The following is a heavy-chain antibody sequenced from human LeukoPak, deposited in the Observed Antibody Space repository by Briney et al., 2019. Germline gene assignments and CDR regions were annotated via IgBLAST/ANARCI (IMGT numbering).Heavy chain of an antibody. V-gene: IGHV4-31*03. Sequence: SETLSLTCTVSGDSLSSGGYSWTWIRQHPGKGLEWIGYIYYSGNTYYNPSLKSRVTISVDTSKNQFSLKLTSVTAADTAVYYCARDSHSSGYYGAFDIWGHGTMVTVSS. D-gene: IGHD3-22*01. CDR1: GDSLSSGGYS. CDR3: ARDSHSSGYYGAFDI. J-gene: IGHJ3*02. CDR2: IYYSGNT.